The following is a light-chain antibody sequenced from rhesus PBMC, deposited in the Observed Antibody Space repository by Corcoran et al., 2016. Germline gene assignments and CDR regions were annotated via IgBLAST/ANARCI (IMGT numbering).Light chain of an antibody. V-gene: IGKV1S17*01. CDR1: QGITND. Sequence: DIQMTQSPSSLSASVGDRVTITCRASQGITNDLAWYQQKPGETPKLLIYEASSLESGIPSRVSGRGSGTVFTFTIRSLQPADFATYYGQHGYGTPFTFGPGTKLDIK. CDR3: QHGYGTPFT. J-gene: IGKJ3*01. CDR2: EAS.